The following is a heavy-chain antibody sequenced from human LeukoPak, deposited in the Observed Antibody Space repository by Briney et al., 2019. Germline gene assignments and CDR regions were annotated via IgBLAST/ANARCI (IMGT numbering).Heavy chain of an antibody. J-gene: IGHJ4*02. V-gene: IGHV3-74*01. CDR1: GFSFSSYW. Sequence: GGSLRLSCAASGFSFSSYWMHWVRQAPGKGLVWVSRINSDGSSTIYADSVKGRFTISRDNAKNTLYLQMNSLRAEDTAVYYCAKPPKLRYFDWNRGAVDYWGQGTLVTVSS. D-gene: IGHD3-9*01. CDR3: AKPPKLRYFDWNRGAVDY. CDR2: INSDGSST.